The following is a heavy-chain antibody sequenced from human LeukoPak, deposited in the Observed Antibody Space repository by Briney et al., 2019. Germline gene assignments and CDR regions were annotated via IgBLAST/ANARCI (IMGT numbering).Heavy chain of an antibody. Sequence: SETLSLTCAVYGGSFSGYYWSWIRQPPGKGLEWIGEINHSGSTNYNPSLKSRVTISVDTSKNQFSLKLSSVTAADTAIYYCARDNSVGDNAWWFDPWGQGTLVTVSS. CDR2: INHSGST. D-gene: IGHD1-26*01. CDR3: ARDNSVGDNAWWFDP. CDR1: GGSFSGYY. V-gene: IGHV4-34*01. J-gene: IGHJ5*02.